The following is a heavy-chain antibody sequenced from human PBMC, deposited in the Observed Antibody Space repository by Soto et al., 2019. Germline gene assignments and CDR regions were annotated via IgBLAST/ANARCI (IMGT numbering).Heavy chain of an antibody. J-gene: IGHJ4*02. Sequence: GGSLRLSCAVSGFTFRNYAMNWVRQAPGKGLEWVSGISVSGGSTYYADSVKGRFTVSRDNSKNTVFLQMNSLRAEDTAVYFCAKGMYYYDSSGYRLFDYWGQGTLVTSPQ. CDR3: AKGMYYYDSSGYRLFDY. CDR1: GFTFRNYA. V-gene: IGHV3-23*01. D-gene: IGHD3-22*01. CDR2: ISVSGGST.